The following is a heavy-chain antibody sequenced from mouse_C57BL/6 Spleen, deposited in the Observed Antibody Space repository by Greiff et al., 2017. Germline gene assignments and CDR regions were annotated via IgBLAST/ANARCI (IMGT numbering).Heavy chain of an antibody. CDR1: GYSITSGYY. V-gene: IGHV3-6*01. CDR3: ARSLGTTVAPFAY. D-gene: IGHD1-1*01. J-gene: IGHJ3*01. Sequence: DVQLQESGPGLVKPSQSLSLTCSVTGYSITSGYYWNWIRQFPGNKLEWMGYISYDGSNNYNPSLKNRISITRDTSKNQFFLKLNSVTTEDTATYYCARSLGTTVAPFAYWGQGTLVTVSA. CDR2: ISYDGSN.